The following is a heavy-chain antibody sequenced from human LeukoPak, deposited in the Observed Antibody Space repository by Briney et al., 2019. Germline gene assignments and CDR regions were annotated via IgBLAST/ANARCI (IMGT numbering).Heavy chain of an antibody. Sequence: PGGSLRLSCAASGFTFSNTWMNWVRQAPGKGLVWVSRINSDGSDTSYADSVKGRLTISRDNAKNTLYLQMNSLRAEDTAIYYCVGGYDPHYWGQGTLVTVSS. V-gene: IGHV3-74*01. J-gene: IGHJ4*02. CDR1: GFTFSNTW. D-gene: IGHD2-8*02. CDR3: VGGYDPHY. CDR2: INSDGSDT.